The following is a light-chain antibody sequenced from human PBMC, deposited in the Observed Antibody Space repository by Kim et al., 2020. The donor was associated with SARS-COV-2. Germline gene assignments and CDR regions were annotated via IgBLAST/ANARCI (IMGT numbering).Light chain of an antibody. CDR3: HQYGSSTWT. Sequence: ATPSRRASQRVTRSYLSWYQQKPPQAPSLLIFGASTRATGIPDRFSCSGSATDFTLPISRLEPEDFSVYYCHQYGSSTWTFGQGTQVDIK. J-gene: IGKJ1*01. CDR2: GAS. V-gene: IGKV3-20*01. CDR1: QRVTRSY.